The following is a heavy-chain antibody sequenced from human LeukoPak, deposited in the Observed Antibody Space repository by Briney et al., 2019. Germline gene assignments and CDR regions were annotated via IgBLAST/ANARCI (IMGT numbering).Heavy chain of an antibody. CDR3: AREGMSGWIQLWYPFDC. J-gene: IGHJ4*02. D-gene: IGHD5-18*01. CDR1: GYSISSGYY. Sequence: SETLSLTCTVSGYSISSGYYWGWIRQPPGKGLEWIGSIYHSGSTYYNPSLKSRVTISVGTSKNQFSLKLSSVTAADTAVYYCAREGMSGWIQLWYPFDCWGQGTLVTVSS. CDR2: IYHSGST. V-gene: IGHV4-38-2*02.